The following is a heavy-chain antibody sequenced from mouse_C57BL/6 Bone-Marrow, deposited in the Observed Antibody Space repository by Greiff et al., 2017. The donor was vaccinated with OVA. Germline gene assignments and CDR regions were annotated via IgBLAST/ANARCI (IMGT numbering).Heavy chain of an antibody. Sequence: EVQLVESGGGLVQPGGSLKLSCAASGFTFSDYGMAWVRQAPRKGPEWVAFISNLAYSIYYADTVTGRFTISRENAKNTLYLEMSSLRSEDTAMYYCARASSGYGFAYWGQGTMVTVSA. CDR3: ARASSGYGFAY. CDR1: GFTFSDYG. V-gene: IGHV5-15*01. J-gene: IGHJ3*01. CDR2: ISNLAYSI. D-gene: IGHD3-2*02.